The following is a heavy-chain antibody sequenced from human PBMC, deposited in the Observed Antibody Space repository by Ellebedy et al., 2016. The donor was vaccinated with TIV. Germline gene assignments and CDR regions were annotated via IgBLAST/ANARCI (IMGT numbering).Heavy chain of an antibody. D-gene: IGHD2-15*01. J-gene: IGHJ6*02. V-gene: IGHV1-46*01. Sequence: AASVKVSCKASGYTFTNYYIHWVRQAPGQGLEWMGIIHPGEGSTDYAQKFQGRVTMTRDTSTSTVYMELSSLRSEDTAVYYCARTSDCSGGSCNDYYYGMDVWGHGTTVTVSS. CDR3: ARTSDCSGGSCNDYYYGMDV. CDR2: IHPGEGST. CDR1: GYTFTNYY.